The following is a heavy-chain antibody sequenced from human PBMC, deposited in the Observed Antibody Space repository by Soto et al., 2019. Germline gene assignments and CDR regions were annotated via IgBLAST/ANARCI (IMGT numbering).Heavy chain of an antibody. D-gene: IGHD3-16*01. V-gene: IGHV3-23*01. CDR3: AKWTDYVRYFDY. J-gene: IGHJ4*02. Sequence: GGSLRLSCAASGFTFTSDAMIWVRQAPGKGLEGVSAISGSDGNTYYAAPVKGRFPLSRDNSKNTLDLQMNSLRAEATAVYYCAKWTDYVRYFDYWGQGTLVTVSS. CDR1: GFTFTSDA. CDR2: ISGSDGNT.